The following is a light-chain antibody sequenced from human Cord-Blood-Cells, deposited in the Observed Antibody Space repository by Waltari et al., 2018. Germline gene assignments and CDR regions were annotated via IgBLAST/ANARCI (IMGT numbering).Light chain of an antibody. J-gene: IGKJ1*01. CDR2: GAS. CDR3: QQYNNWPWT. Sequence: VMTPSPATLSVSPGDRATLSCRASRSVSSNLAWYQQKPGQAPRLLIYGASTRATGIPARFSGSGSGTEFTLTISSLQSEDFAVYYCQQYNNWPWTFGQGTKVEIK. CDR1: RSVSSN. V-gene: IGKV3-15*01.